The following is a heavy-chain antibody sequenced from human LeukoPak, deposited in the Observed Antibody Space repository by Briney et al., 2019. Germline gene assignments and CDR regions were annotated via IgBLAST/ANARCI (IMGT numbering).Heavy chain of an antibody. J-gene: IGHJ3*02. Sequence: ASVKVSCKASGYTFTGYYMHWVRQAPGQGLEWMGWINPNSGGTNYAQKFQGRVTMTRDTSISTAYMELSRLRSDDTAVYYCARGPYDFWSGYHFDIWGQGTMVTVSS. D-gene: IGHD3-3*01. CDR1: GYTFTGYY. CDR3: ARGPYDFWSGYHFDI. V-gene: IGHV1-2*02. CDR2: INPNSGGT.